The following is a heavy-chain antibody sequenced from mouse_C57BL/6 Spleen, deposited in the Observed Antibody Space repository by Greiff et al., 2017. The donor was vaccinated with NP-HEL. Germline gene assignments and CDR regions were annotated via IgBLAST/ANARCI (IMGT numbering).Heavy chain of an antibody. V-gene: IGHV1-50*01. CDR1: GYTFTSYW. Sequence: VQLQQSGAELVKPGASVKLSCKASGYTFTSYWMQWVKQRPGQGLEWIGEIDPSDSYTNYNQKFKGKATLTVDTSSSTAYMQLSSLTSEDSAVYYCARSRYYYGSSLTGPFDYWGQGTTLTVSS. J-gene: IGHJ2*01. D-gene: IGHD1-1*01. CDR2: IDPSDSYT. CDR3: ARSRYYYGSSLTGPFDY.